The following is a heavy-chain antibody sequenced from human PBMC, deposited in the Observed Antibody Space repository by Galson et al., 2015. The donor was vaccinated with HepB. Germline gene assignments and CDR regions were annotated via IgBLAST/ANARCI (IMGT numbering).Heavy chain of an antibody. CDR1: GYTFTSYG. V-gene: IGHV1-18*01. D-gene: IGHD3-10*01. Sequence: SVKVSCKASGYTFTSYGISWVRQAPRQGLEWMGWISIYNGNRNYAQKFQGRVTMTTDTSTGTVYMELGSLRSDDTALYYCARGSRADSYASGSFQGWFDPWGQGTLVTVSS. CDR3: ARGSRADSYASGSFQGWFDP. J-gene: IGHJ5*02. CDR2: ISIYNGNR.